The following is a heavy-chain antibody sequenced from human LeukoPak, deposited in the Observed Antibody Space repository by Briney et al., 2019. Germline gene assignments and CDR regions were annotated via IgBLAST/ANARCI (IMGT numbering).Heavy chain of an antibody. CDR3: ARDGVRLFRGVIDY. J-gene: IGHJ4*02. CDR2: INPNSGGT. CDR1: GYTFTGYY. D-gene: IGHD3-10*01. Sequence: ASVKVSCRASGYTFTGYYMHWVRQAPGQGLEWMGWINPNSGGTNYAQKFQGRVTMTRDTSISTAYMELSRLRSDDTAVYYCARDGVRLFRGVIDYWGQGTLVTVSS. V-gene: IGHV1-2*02.